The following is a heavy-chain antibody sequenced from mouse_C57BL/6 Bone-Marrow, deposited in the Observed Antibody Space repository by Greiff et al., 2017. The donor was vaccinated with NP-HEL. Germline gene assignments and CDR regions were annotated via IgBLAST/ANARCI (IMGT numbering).Heavy chain of an antibody. J-gene: IGHJ2*01. CDR3: TTEGADYVPFDY. V-gene: IGHV14-4*01. D-gene: IGHD1-1*01. CDR1: GFNIKDDY. Sequence: VQLQQSGAELVRPGASVKLSCTASGFNIKDDYMHWVKQRPEQGLEWIGWIDPENGDTEYASQFQGKATITADTSSNTAYLQRSSLTSTGTAVYYCTTEGADYVPFDYWGQGTTLTVSS. CDR2: IDPENGDT.